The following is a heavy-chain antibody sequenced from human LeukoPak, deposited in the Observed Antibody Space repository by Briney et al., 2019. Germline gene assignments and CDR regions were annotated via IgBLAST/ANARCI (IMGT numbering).Heavy chain of an antibody. CDR1: GFTFSSYA. CDR3: AKGVYCSSTSCPILVGYFDY. Sequence: PGGSLRLSCAASGFTFSSYAMSWVRQAPGKGLEWVSAISGSGGSTYYADSVKGRFTISRDNSKNTLYLQMNSLRAEDTAVYYRAKGVYCSSTSCPILVGYFDYWGQGTLVTVSS. V-gene: IGHV3-23*01. J-gene: IGHJ4*02. D-gene: IGHD2-2*01. CDR2: ISGSGGST.